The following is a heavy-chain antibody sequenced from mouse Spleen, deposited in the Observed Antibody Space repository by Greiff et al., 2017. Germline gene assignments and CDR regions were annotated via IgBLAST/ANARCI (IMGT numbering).Heavy chain of an antibody. J-gene: IGHJ4*01. CDR2: ISYSGST. CDR1: GYSITSGYD. Sequence: EVQLQESGPGMVKPSQSLSLTCTVTGYSITSGYDWHWIRHFPGNKLEWMGYISYSGSTNYNPSLKSRISITHDTSKNHFFLKLNSVTTEDTATYYCARASRGGAMDYWGQGTSVTVSS. CDR3: ARASRGGAMDY. V-gene: IGHV3-1*01.